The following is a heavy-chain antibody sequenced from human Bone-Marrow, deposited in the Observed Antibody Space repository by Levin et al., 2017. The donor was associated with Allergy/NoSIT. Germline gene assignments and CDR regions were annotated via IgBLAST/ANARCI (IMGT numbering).Heavy chain of an antibody. CDR2: IIPIFGTA. CDR3: ARPFYDYVWGSYRLAPDAFDI. CDR1: GGTFSSYA. J-gene: IGHJ3*02. Sequence: SVKVSCKASGGTFSSYAISWVRQAPGQGLEWMGGIIPIFGTANYAQKFQGRVTITADESTSTAYMELSSLRSEDTAVYYCARPFYDYVWGSYRLAPDAFDIWGQGTMVTVSS. D-gene: IGHD3-16*02. V-gene: IGHV1-69*13.